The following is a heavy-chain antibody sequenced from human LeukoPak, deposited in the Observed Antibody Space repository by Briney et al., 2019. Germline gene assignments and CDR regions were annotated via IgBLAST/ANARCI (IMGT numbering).Heavy chain of an antibody. CDR2: ISSSSSYI. CDR3: ARDADYYDSSGYKYYYYGMDV. D-gene: IGHD3-22*01. V-gene: IGHV3-21*01. CDR1: GFTFSSYS. Sequence: GGSLRLSRAASGFTFSSYSMNWVRQAPGKGLEWVSSISSSSSYIYYADSVKGRFTISRDNAKNSLYLQMNSLRAEDTAVYYCARDADYYDSSGYKYYYYGMDVWGQGTTVTVSS. J-gene: IGHJ6*02.